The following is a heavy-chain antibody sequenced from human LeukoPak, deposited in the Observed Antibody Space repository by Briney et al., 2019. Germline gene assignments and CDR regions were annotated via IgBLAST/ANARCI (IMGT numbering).Heavy chain of an antibody. CDR3: AKYSSSWYEDAFDI. CDR1: GYTFTSYD. CDR2: MNPNSGNT. J-gene: IGHJ3*02. D-gene: IGHD6-13*01. Sequence: VASVKVSCKASGYTFTSYDINWVRQATGQGLEWMGWMNPNSGNTGYAQKFQGRVTITRNTSISTAYMELSSLRSEDTAVYYCAKYSSSWYEDAFDIWGQGTMVTVSS. V-gene: IGHV1-8*03.